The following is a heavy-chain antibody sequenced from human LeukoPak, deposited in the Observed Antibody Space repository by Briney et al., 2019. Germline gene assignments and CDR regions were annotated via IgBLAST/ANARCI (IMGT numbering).Heavy chain of an antibody. J-gene: IGHJ5*02. Sequence: SETLSLTCTVSGGSISSSSYYWGWIRQPPGKGLEWIGEINHSGSTNYNPSLKSRVTISVDTSKNQFSLKLSSVTAADTAVYYCARHGYCTNGVCLNWFDPWGQGTLVTVSS. D-gene: IGHD2-8*01. CDR1: GGSISSSSYY. CDR3: ARHGYCTNGVCLNWFDP. V-gene: IGHV4-39*01. CDR2: INHSGST.